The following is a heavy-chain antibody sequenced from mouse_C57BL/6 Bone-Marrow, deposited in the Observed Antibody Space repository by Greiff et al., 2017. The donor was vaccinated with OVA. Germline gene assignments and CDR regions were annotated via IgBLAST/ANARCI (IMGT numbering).Heavy chain of an antibody. V-gene: IGHV5-4*01. CDR2: ISDGGSYT. CDR3: ARDIYYEYLAY. CDR1: GFTFSSYA. J-gene: IGHJ3*01. Sequence: EVKVVESGGGLVKPGGSLKLSCAASGFTFSSYAMSWVRQTPGKRLEWVATISDGGSYTYYPDNVKGRFTISRDNAKNKLYLQMSHLKSEDTAMYDGARDIYYEYLAYWGQGTLVTVAA. D-gene: IGHD2-4*01.